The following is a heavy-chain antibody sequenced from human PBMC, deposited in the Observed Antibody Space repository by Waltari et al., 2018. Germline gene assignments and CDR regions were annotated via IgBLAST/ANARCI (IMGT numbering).Heavy chain of an antibody. CDR3: ARAFVNIAARGMDA. V-gene: IGHV3-74*01. Sequence: EVLLVESGGGLVQPGGSLRLSCAASGFTFNGYWMYWVRQAQGKGLGWVSTISSNGNYGTYADSVRGRFTISRDNAKNTLYLQMNSLTAEDTAVYYCARAFVNIAARGMDAWGQGTAVTVSS. D-gene: IGHD6-13*01. CDR1: GFTFNGYW. J-gene: IGHJ6*02. CDR2: ISSNGNYG.